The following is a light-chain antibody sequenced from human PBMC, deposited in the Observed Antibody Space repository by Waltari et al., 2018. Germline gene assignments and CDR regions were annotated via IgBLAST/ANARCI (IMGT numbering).Light chain of an antibody. Sequence: QLVLTQSPSASASLGASVKLTCTLSSGHSSNVVAWLQQRPEKGPRYLMKVNSDGSHTKGDEIPDRFSGSSSGAERYLTVSSLQSEDEADYFCQTGAHGTWVFGGGTKLTVL. CDR1: SGHSSNV. J-gene: IGLJ3*02. V-gene: IGLV4-69*01. CDR3: QTGAHGTWV. CDR2: VNSDGSH.